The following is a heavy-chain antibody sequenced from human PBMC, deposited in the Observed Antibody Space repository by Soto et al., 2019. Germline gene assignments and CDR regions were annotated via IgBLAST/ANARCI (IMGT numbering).Heavy chain of an antibody. CDR2: INTSGKT. J-gene: IGHJ4*02. CDR1: GFSFNNYG. V-gene: IGHV3-23*01. D-gene: IGHD3-16*01. Sequence: EVQLLESGGGLVQPGGSPRLSCAASGFSFNNYGTSWVRQAPGKGLEWVSLINTSGKTYYADSVKGRFTMSRDNSKNTLYLQMNSLRAEDTAMYYCAKTVYTNGLFDCWGQGTLVTVSS. CDR3: AKTVYTNGLFDC.